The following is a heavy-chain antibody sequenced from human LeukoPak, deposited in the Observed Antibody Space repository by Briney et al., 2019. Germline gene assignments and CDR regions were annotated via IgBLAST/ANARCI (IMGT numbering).Heavy chain of an antibody. J-gene: IGHJ5*02. CDR1: GFTFSSYS. Sequence: GGSLSLSCAASGFTFSSYSMTWVRQPPGKGLEWVSPISSSSSYIYYPDSVKGRFTISRDNAKNSLYLQMNSLRAEDTAVYYCARVVSGDFWSDKNWLDPWGQGTLVTVSS. D-gene: IGHD3-3*01. CDR3: ARVVSGDFWSDKNWLDP. CDR2: ISSSSSYI. V-gene: IGHV3-21*01.